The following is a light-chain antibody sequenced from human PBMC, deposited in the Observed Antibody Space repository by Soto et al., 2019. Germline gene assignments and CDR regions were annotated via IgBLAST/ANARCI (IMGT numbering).Light chain of an antibody. CDR1: SSDVGTYDL. J-gene: IGLJ3*02. CDR3: CSFAGSNSWV. V-gene: IGLV2-23*01. CDR2: EAT. Sequence: QSALTQTASVSGSPGQSITISCTGSSSDVGTYDLVSWYQHHPGAAPKLMIYEATRRPSGISNRFSGSKSGNTASLTISGLQAEDEADSYCCSFAGSNSWVFGGGTQLTVL.